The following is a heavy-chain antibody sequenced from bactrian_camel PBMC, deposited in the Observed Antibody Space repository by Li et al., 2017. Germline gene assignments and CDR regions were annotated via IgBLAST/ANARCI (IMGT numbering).Heavy chain of an antibody. J-gene: IGHJ4*01. CDR2: ILSRVDDTT. CDR1: GFTFRTTD. Sequence: VQLVESGGGLVQPGGSLTLSCAASGFTFRTTDMSWVRQAPGKGLEWISGILSRVDDTTTYAESVKGRFTISRDDAKNALYLQLNSLKTEDTAMYYCTREDPGAGRADWGQGTQVTVS. V-gene: IGHV3S42*01. D-gene: IGHD6*01. CDR3: TREDPGAGRAD.